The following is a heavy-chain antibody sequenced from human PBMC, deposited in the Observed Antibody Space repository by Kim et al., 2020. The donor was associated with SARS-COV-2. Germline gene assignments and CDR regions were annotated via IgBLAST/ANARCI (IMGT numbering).Heavy chain of an antibody. D-gene: IGHD3-22*01. CDR3: AREYDSSGYLSWYFDL. V-gene: IGHV6-1*01. Sequence: SVKNRMTINPDTSKNQFSLQVNSVTPEDTAVYYCAREYDSSGYLSWYFDLWGRGTLVTVSS. J-gene: IGHJ2*01.